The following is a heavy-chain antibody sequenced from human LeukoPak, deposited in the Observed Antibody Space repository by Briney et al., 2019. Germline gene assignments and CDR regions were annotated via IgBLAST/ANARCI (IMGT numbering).Heavy chain of an antibody. J-gene: IGHJ4*02. D-gene: IGHD1-1*01. CDR1: GFTFSTYG. CDR2: IQYDGGNE. V-gene: IGHV3-30*02. CDR3: APTGTTGFGYFDY. Sequence: PGRSLRLSCAASGFTFSTYGMHWVSQAPGKGLEWVAFIQYDGGNEYYADSVKGRFTISRDNSKNTLYLQMNSLRAEDTAVYYCAPTGTTGFGYFDYWGQGTLVTVSS.